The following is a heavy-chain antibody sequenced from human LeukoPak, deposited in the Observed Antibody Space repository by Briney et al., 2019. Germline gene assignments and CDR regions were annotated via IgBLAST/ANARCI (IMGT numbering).Heavy chain of an antibody. Sequence: PGGSLRLSCAASGFTFSSYSMNWVRQAPGKGLEWVSSISSSSSYIYYADSVKGRFTISRDNAKNSLYLQINSLRAEDTAVYYCARDYYNSGSYPLDFWGQGTLVTVSS. D-gene: IGHD3-10*01. CDR2: ISSSSSYI. CDR1: GFTFSSYS. J-gene: IGHJ4*02. CDR3: ARDYYNSGSYPLDF. V-gene: IGHV3-21*01.